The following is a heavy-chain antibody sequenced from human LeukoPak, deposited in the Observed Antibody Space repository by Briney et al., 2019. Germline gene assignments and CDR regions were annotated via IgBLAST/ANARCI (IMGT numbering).Heavy chain of an antibody. V-gene: IGHV3-33*01. CDR1: GFTFSSYG. CDR2: IWYDGSNK. Sequence: PGGSLRLSCAASGFTFSSYGMHWVRQAPGKGLEWVAAIWYDGSNKYYADSVKGRFTISRDNSKNALYLQMNSLTAEDTAVYYCARAPTHSYSSSGVSAFDIWGQGTMVTVSS. D-gene: IGHD6-6*01. J-gene: IGHJ3*02. CDR3: ARAPTHSYSSSGVSAFDI.